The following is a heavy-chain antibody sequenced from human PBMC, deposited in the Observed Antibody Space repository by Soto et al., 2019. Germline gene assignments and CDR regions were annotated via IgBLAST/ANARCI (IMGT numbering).Heavy chain of an antibody. CDR1: GFTFEDYA. CDR3: TKDSGGSWAQLFDS. CDR2: ISWNSNTI. D-gene: IGHD1-1*01. Sequence: GGSLRLSCAASGFTFEDYAMHWVRQAPGKGLEWVSGISWNSNTIDYADSVKGRFTISRDNAENSLYLQMNSLRAEDTALYYCTKDSGGSWAQLFDSWGQGTLVTVSS. V-gene: IGHV3-9*01. J-gene: IGHJ4*02.